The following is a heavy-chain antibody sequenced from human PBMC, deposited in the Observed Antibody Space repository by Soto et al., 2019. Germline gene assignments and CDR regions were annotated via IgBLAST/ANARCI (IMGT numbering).Heavy chain of an antibody. CDR2: ISGSGGST. J-gene: IGHJ4*02. V-gene: IGHV3-23*01. Sequence: EVQLLESGGGLVQPGGSLRLSCAASGFTFSSYAMSWVRQAPGKGLEWVSAISGSGGSTYYADSVKGRFTISRDNSKHTLSLQLNSLRAEDTAVYYCAKSFPIVVVITRSWVFDYWGQGTLVNVSS. CDR3: AKSFPIVVVITRSWVFDY. D-gene: IGHD3-22*01. CDR1: GFTFSSYA.